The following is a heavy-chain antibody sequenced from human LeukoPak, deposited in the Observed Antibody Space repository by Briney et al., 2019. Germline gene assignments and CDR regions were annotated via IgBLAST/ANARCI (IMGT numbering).Heavy chain of an antibody. CDR1: GFTFSDYY. D-gene: IGHD1-26*01. V-gene: IGHV3-11*01. J-gene: IGHJ4*02. Sequence: GGSLRLSCAASGFTFSDYYMSWIRQAPGKGLEWVSYISSSGSTIYCADSVRGRFTISRDNAKNSLYLQMNSLRAEDTAVYYCAREISGERTYYFDYWGQGTLVTVSS. CDR3: AREISGERTYYFDY. CDR2: ISSSGSTI.